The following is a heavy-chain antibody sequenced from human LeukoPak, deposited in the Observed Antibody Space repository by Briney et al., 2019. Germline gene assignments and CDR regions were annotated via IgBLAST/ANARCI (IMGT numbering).Heavy chain of an antibody. V-gene: IGHV3-21*01. CDR2: ISSSSSYI. CDR3: ARAERHSNGYNYFGS. J-gene: IGHJ4*02. Sequence: GGSLRLSCAASGFTFSSYAMSWVRQAPGKGLEWVSSISSSSSYIYYADSVKGRFTISRDNAKNSLYLRMNSLRVDDTAVYYCARAERHSNGYNYFGSWGQGTLVTVSS. CDR1: GFTFSSYA. D-gene: IGHD3-22*01.